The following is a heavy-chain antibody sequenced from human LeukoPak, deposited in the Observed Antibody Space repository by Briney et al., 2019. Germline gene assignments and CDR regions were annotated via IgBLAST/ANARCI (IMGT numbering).Heavy chain of an antibody. V-gene: IGHV4-30-4*01. J-gene: IGHJ4*02. CDR1: GDSVNSADYY. D-gene: IGHD2-21*01. Sequence: SETLSLTCNLSGDSVNSADYYCSWIRQPPGNGLEWIAYIYYSGITYYSPSLKTRVSISVDKSKNHFSLRLSSVSAADTGVYFCARAIRHYVVVFDFWGQGTLVTVSS. CDR3: ARAIRHYVVVFDF. CDR2: IYYSGIT.